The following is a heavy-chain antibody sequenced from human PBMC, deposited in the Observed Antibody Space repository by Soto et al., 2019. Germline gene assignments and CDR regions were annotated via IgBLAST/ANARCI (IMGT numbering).Heavy chain of an antibody. CDR1: GFTVGSDA. V-gene: IGHV3-64*04. D-gene: IGHD6-13*01. CDR2: IRGNGDPP. CDR3: AKRQGIGAAAKNFDF. Sequence: GGSLSLSWSPSGFTVGSDAMHWDRQAPGKGLEYVSGIRGNGDPPYYADSVRGRFTMSRDNSKNMLYLQMNSLRAEDTDVYFCAKRQGIGAAAKNFDFWGQGARVTVSS. J-gene: IGHJ4*02.